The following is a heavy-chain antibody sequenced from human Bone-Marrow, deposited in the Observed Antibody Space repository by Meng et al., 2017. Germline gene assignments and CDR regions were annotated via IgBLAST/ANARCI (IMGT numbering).Heavy chain of an antibody. CDR2: IIPIFGTA. CDR3: ARVGVVVITPNWFDP. Sequence: QVRLVQCGAEGQTPGSSVKVSCKASVGTFSSYAISWVRQAPGQGLEWMGGIIPIFGTANYAQKFQGRVTITTDESTSTAYMELSSLRSEDTAVYYCARVGVVVITPNWFDPWGQGTLVTVSS. J-gene: IGHJ5*02. V-gene: IGHV1-69*01. CDR1: VGTFSSYA. D-gene: IGHD3-22*01.